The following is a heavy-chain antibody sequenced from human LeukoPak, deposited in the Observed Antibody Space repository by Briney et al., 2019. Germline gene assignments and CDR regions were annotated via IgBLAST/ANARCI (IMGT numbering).Heavy chain of an antibody. Sequence: SQTLSLTYAISGNSVSSNSAAWNWIRQSRSRGLEWLVRTYYRSKWYNDYAVSVKSRITINPDTSKNQFSLQLNSVTPEDTAVYYCARDQRSKLWFDPWGQGTLVTVSS. CDR2: TYYRSKWYN. CDR3: ARDQRSKLWFDP. V-gene: IGHV6-1*01. CDR1: GNSVSSNSAA. D-gene: IGHD6-25*01. J-gene: IGHJ5*02.